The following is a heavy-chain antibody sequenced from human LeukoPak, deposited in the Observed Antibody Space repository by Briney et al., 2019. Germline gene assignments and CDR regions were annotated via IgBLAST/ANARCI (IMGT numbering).Heavy chain of an antibody. Sequence: ASVKVSCKASGYTFTSYAMHWVRQAPGQRLEWMGWINAGNGNTKYSQEFQGRVTITRDTSASTAYMELSSLRSEDMAVYYCAREGQWLLEGAFDIWGQGTMVTVSS. CDR1: GYTFTSYA. D-gene: IGHD6-19*01. V-gene: IGHV1-3*03. CDR2: INAGNGNT. J-gene: IGHJ3*02. CDR3: AREGQWLLEGAFDI.